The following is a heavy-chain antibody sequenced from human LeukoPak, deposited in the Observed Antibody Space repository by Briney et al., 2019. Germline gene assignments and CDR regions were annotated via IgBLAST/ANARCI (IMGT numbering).Heavy chain of an antibody. CDR2: IYHSGST. J-gene: IGHJ5*02. V-gene: IGHV4-4*02. D-gene: IGHD2-2*03. CDR1: GDSISSNNW. CDR3: ARLLRVGYCSTTTCNWFDP. Sequence: SETLSLTCAVSGDSISSNNWWSWVRQSPGKGLEWIGEIYHSGSTNYNPSLKSRVTISVDKSKNQFSLKLSSVTAADTAVYYCARLLRVGYCSTTTCNWFDPWGQGTLVTVSS.